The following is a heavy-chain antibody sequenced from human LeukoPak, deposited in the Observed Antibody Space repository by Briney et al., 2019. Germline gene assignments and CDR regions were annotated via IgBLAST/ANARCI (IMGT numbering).Heavy chain of an antibody. CDR2: IYTSGST. CDR3: AREIVVVPAAMGGETYYYYYYMDV. V-gene: IGHV4-4*07. Sequence: SETLSLTCTVSGGSISSYYWSWIRQPAGKGLEWIGRIYTSGSTNYNPSLKSRVTMSVDTSKNQFSLKLSSVTAADTAVYYCAREIVVVPAAMGGETYYYYYYMDVWGKGTTVTISS. CDR1: GGSISSYY. J-gene: IGHJ6*03. D-gene: IGHD2-2*01.